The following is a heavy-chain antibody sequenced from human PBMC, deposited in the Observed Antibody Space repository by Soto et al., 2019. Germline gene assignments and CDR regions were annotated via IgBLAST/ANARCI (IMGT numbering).Heavy chain of an antibody. CDR3: VKDYGYYYDYAFDV. Sequence: EVQLEESGGGLVQAGRSLRLSCAASKFSFDDYAFHWVRQAPGKGLEWVSGISWDSGISSYVESVKGRFSISRDNAKKYVYLQMDSLRLEDTALYYCVKDYGYYYDYAFDVWGQGTMVTVSP. D-gene: IGHD3-22*01. V-gene: IGHV3-9*01. CDR1: KFSFDDYA. J-gene: IGHJ3*01. CDR2: ISWDSGIS.